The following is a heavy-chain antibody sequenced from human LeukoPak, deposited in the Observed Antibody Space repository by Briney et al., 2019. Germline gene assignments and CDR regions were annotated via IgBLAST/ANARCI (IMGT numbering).Heavy chain of an antibody. D-gene: IGHD3-22*01. V-gene: IGHV1-69*04. CDR2: IIPILGIA. J-gene: IGHJ1*01. CDR3: ARDLRGLTYYYDSSGYSAAEYFQH. Sequence: SVKVSCKASGGTFSSYAICWVRQAPGQGLEWMGRIIPILGIANYAQKFKGRVTITADKSTSTAYMELSSLRSEDTAVYYCARDLRGLTYYYDSSGYSAAEYFQHWGQGTLVTVSS. CDR1: GGTFSSYA.